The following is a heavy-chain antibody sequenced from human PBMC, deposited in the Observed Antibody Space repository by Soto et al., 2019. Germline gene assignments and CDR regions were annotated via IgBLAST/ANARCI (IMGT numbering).Heavy chain of an antibody. CDR3: ARDHVPYGMDV. J-gene: IGHJ6*02. CDR2: IYYSGST. CDR1: GGSVSSGSYY. V-gene: IGHV4-61*01. Sequence: SETLSLTCTVSGGSVSSGSYYWSWIRQPPGKGLEWIGYIYYSGSTNYNPSLKSRVTISVDTSKNQFSLKLSSATAADTAVYYCARDHVPYGMDVWGQGTTVTVSS.